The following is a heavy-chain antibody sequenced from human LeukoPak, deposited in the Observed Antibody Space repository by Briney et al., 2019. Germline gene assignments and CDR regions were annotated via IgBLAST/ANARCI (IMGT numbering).Heavy chain of an antibody. CDR3: AKVSTSYKLHFDW. V-gene: IGHV3-74*01. D-gene: IGHD6-13*01. J-gene: IGHJ4*02. CDR1: GFTFSSYW. CDR2: ISPDGSGT. Sequence: GGSLRLSCAASGFTFSSYWMYWVRQSPGKGLVWLARISPDGSGTSYADSVKGRFTISRDNAKNTVYLQMNSLRAEDTAVYYCAKVSTSYKLHFDWWGQGALVTVSS.